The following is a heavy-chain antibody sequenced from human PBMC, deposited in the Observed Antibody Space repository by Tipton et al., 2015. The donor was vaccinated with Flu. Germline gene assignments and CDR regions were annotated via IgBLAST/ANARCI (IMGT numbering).Heavy chain of an antibody. J-gene: IGHJ6*02. CDR3: ARDHPPSITVLGEITDYFGMAV. CDR2: AFQSGST. D-gene: IGHD3-3*01. CDR1: HYSFNNSSGHY. V-gene: IGHV4-38-2*02. Sequence: GLVKPSDTLSLTCSVSHYSFNNSSGHYWGWIRQPPGRGLEWIASAFQSGSTYYNPSLKSRVTISVDTSKSQVSLQLSSVTAADTAVYYCARDHPPSITVLGEITDYFGMAVWGQGTTVTVSS.